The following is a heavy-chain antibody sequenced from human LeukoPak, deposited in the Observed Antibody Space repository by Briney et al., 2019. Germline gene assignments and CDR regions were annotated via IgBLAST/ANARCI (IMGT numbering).Heavy chain of an antibody. D-gene: IGHD3-10*01. Sequence: PGGSLRLSCAAFGFTFSSYAMGWVRQAPGKGLEWVSAISGSGGDTYYADSVKGRFTFSRDNSKNTLYLQMNSLRPEDTALYYCAKAVWFGEFDYYFFGLDVRGQGTTVTVSS. V-gene: IGHV3-23*01. J-gene: IGHJ6*02. CDR2: ISGSGGDT. CDR3: AKAVWFGEFDYYFFGLDV. CDR1: GFTFSSYA.